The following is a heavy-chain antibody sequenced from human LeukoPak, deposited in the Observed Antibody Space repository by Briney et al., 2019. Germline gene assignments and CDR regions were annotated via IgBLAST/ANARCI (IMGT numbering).Heavy chain of an antibody. CDR3: AGKAAAFDH. J-gene: IGHJ4*02. D-gene: IGHD6-25*01. CDR1: GYSFSDYW. Sequence: GESLKISCENSGYSFSDYWIGWVRQPPGKGLEWMGIIYPGDSDTRYSPSFQGQVTISADKSISTAYLQWNSLKASDTAMYYCAGKAAAFDHWGQGTLVTVSS. V-gene: IGHV5-51*01. CDR2: IYPGDSDT.